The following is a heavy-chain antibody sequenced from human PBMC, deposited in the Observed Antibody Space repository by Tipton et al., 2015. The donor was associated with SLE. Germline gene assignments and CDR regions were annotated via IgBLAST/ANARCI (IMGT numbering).Heavy chain of an antibody. CDR3: ARDPVDRVSGGY. D-gene: IGHD3-10*01. CDR2: ISSSSSYI. Sequence: SLRLSCAASGFTLSSYSMNWVRQAPGKGLEWVSSISSSSSYIYYADSVKGRFTISRDNAKNSLYLQMNSLRAEDTAVYYCARDPVDRVSGGYWGQGTLVTVSS. J-gene: IGHJ4*02. V-gene: IGHV3-21*01. CDR1: GFTLSSYS.